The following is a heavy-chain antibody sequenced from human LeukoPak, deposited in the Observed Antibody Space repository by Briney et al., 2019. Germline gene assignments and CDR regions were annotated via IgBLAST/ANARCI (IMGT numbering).Heavy chain of an antibody. CDR3: AKNWDRLDS. V-gene: IGHV3-30*18. Sequence: GRSLRLSCAASGFSFSSYGMHWVRQAPGKGLEWVALISYDGSDKYYADSVKGRFTISRDNSKNTLSLQMSSLRQEDTAVYYCAKNWDRLDSWGQGTLVTVS. J-gene: IGHJ4*02. CDR2: ISYDGSDK. CDR1: GFSFSSYG. D-gene: IGHD1-14*01.